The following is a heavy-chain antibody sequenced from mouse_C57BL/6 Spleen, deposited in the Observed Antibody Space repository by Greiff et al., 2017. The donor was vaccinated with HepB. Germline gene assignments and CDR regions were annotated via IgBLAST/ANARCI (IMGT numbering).Heavy chain of an antibody. CDR2: IYPRSGNT. Sequence: VKLQQSGAELARPGASVKLSCKASGYTFTSYGISWVKQRTGQGLEWIGEIYPRSGNTYYNEKFKGKATLTADKSSSTAYMELRSLTSEDSAVYFCARWDYGSSSAWFAYWGQGTLVTVSA. CDR3: ARWDYGSSSAWFAY. V-gene: IGHV1-81*01. D-gene: IGHD1-1*01. CDR1: GYTFTSYG. J-gene: IGHJ3*01.